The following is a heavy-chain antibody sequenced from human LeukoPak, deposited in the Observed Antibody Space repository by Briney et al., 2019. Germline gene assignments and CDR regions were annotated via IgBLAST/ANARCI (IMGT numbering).Heavy chain of an antibody. CDR1: GYTFTGYY. J-gene: IGHJ4*02. CDR3: ARGEIWYYDFWSGYPY. Sequence: ASVKVSCKASGYTFTGYYMHWVRQAPGQGLEWMGWINPNSGGTNYAQKFQGRVTMTRDTSISTAYMELSRLRSDDTAVYYCARGEIWYYDFWSGYPYWGQGTLVTVSS. CDR2: INPNSGGT. D-gene: IGHD3-3*01. V-gene: IGHV1-2*02.